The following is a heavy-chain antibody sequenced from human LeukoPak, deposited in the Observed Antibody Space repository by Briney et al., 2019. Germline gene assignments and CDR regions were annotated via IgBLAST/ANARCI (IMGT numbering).Heavy chain of an antibody. D-gene: IGHD5-12*01. CDR3: ARDIGNSGFNLDY. Sequence: GGSLRLSCVVSGFTFSTHGFHWVRQAPGKGLEWVSVIWHDGGRKEYADSVRGRFTISRDNSNLYLQMNSLRAEDTAIYHCARDIGNSGFNLDYWGQGTPVTVSS. V-gene: IGHV3-33*01. J-gene: IGHJ4*02. CDR2: IWHDGGRK. CDR1: GFTFSTHG.